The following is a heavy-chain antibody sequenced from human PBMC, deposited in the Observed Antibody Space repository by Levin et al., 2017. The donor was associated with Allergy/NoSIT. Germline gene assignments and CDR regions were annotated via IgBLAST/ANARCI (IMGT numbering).Heavy chain of an antibody. J-gene: IGHJ3*02. CDR3: ARDSFYCSGGSCPYESSDAFDI. Sequence: GGSLRLSCAASGFTVSSNYMSWVRQAPGKGLEWVSVIYSGGSTYYADSVKGRFTISRDNSKNTLYLQMNSLRAEDTAVYYCARDSFYCSGGSCPYESSDAFDIWGQGTMVTVSS. CDR2: IYSGGST. CDR1: GFTVSSNY. D-gene: IGHD2-15*01. V-gene: IGHV3-66*01.